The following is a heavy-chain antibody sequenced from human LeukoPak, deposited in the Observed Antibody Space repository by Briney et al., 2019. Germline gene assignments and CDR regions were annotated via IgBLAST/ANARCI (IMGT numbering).Heavy chain of an antibody. J-gene: IGHJ4*02. Sequence: ASVKVSCKASGYTFTSYAMHWVRQAPGQRLEWMGWINAGNGNTKYSQKFQGRVTITRDTSASTAYMELSGLRSEDTAVYYCARVGPSGYDSAGDFDYWGLGTLVTVSS. D-gene: IGHD5-12*01. V-gene: IGHV1-3*01. CDR2: INAGNGNT. CDR3: ARVGPSGYDSAGDFDY. CDR1: GYTFTSYA.